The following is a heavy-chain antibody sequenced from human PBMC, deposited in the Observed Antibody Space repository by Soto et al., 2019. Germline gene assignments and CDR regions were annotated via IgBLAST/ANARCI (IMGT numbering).Heavy chain of an antibody. CDR2: IYSGGYT. CDR1: GFTVSNNY. Sequence: EVQLVESGGGLIQPGGSLRLSCAVSGFTVSNNYMSWVRQAPGKGLEGVSVIYSGGYTAYGDSVKGRFTISRDNSKNTPALQITGLGADGPAVFYCAAHPGGGGYWGQGTLVTVSS. J-gene: IGHJ4*02. CDR3: AAHPGGGGY. V-gene: IGHV3-53*01. D-gene: IGHD3-10*01.